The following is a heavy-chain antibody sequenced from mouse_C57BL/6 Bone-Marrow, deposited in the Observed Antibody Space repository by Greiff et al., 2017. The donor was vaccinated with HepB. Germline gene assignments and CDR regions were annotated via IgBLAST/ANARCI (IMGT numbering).Heavy chain of an antibody. J-gene: IGHJ3*01. CDR3: ARGEGYDYDGFAY. V-gene: IGHV5-4*01. D-gene: IGHD2-4*01. Sequence: EVQVVESGGGLVKPGGSLKLSCAASGFTFSSYAMSWVRQTPEKRLEWVATISDGGSYTYYPDNVKGRFTISRDNAKNNLYLQMSHLKSEDTAMYYCARGEGYDYDGFAYWGQGTLVTVSA. CDR1: GFTFSSYA. CDR2: ISDGGSYT.